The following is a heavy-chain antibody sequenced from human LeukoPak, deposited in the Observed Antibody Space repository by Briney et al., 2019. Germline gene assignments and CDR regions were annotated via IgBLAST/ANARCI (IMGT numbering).Heavy chain of an antibody. D-gene: IGHD2-21*02. Sequence: PGGSLRLSCAASGFTFSTYSMNWVRQAPGKGLEWVSSISSSSSYIYYADSVKGRFTISRDNAKKSLFLQMNSLRAEDTAVYYCARDGSRHCGGTCSHFAYWGQGTLVTVSS. CDR3: ARDGSRHCGGTCSHFAY. V-gene: IGHV3-21*01. CDR1: GFTFSTYS. J-gene: IGHJ4*02. CDR2: ISSSSSYI.